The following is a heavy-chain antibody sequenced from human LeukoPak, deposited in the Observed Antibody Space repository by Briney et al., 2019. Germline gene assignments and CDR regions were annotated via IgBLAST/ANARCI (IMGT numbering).Heavy chain of an antibody. V-gene: IGHV4-59*01. CDR2: IYYSGST. CDR1: GGSISSYY. J-gene: IGHJ6*03. Sequence: PSETLSLTRTVSGGSISSYYWSWIRQPPGKGLEWIGYIYYSGSTNYNPSLKSRVTISVDTSKNQFSLKLTSVTAADTAVYYCARTMEGYCSGGSCYQYSYYMDVWGKGTTVTVSS. D-gene: IGHD2-15*01. CDR3: ARTMEGYCSGGSCYQYSYYMDV.